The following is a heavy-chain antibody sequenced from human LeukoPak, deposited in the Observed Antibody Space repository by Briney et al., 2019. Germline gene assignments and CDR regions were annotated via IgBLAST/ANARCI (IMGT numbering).Heavy chain of an antibody. Sequence: GGSLRLSCAASGFTFSSYAMSWVRQAPGKGLEWVSAISGSGGSTYYADSVKGRFTISRDNSKNTLYLQMNSLRAEDTAVYYRAKDRPGAARRYYYYYMDVWGKGTTVTVSS. CDR1: GFTFSSYA. V-gene: IGHV3-23*01. CDR3: AKDRPGAARRYYYYYMDV. CDR2: ISGSGGST. J-gene: IGHJ6*03. D-gene: IGHD6-6*01.